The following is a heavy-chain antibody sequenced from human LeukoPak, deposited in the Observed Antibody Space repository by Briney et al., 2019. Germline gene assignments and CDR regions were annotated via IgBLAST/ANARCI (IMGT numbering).Heavy chain of an antibody. CDR1: GFDLSDYY. Sequence: PGGSLRLSCVVSGFDLSDYYMSWIRQAPGKGPEWISYISSSGGNIYFADSVKGRFTMSRDNARGSLYLQMNSLTADDTAIYYCARRRDYFDYWGQGTLVTVSS. J-gene: IGHJ4*02. CDR3: ARRRDYFDY. CDR2: ISSSGGNI. V-gene: IGHV3-11*01.